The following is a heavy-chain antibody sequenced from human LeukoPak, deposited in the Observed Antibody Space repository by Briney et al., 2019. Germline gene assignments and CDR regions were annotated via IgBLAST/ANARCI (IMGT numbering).Heavy chain of an antibody. Sequence: GGSLRLSCAASGFTFSSYSMNWVRQAPGKGLEWVSSISSSSYIYYADSVKGRFTISRDNAKNSLYLQMNSLRAEDTAVYYCARTNRANNWNYGFDYWGQGTLVTVSS. CDR2: ISSSSYI. D-gene: IGHD1-7*01. CDR1: GFTFSSYS. CDR3: ARTNRANNWNYGFDY. J-gene: IGHJ4*02. V-gene: IGHV3-21*01.